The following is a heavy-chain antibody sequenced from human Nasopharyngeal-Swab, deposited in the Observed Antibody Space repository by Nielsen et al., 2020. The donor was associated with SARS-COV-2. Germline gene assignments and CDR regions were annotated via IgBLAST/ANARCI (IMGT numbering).Heavy chain of an antibody. Sequence: WMRQSPGKGLEWIGSIYYSGSTYYNPSLKSRVTISVDTSKNQFSLKLSSVTAADTAVYYCARPNTPEDIVVVPAAIAFDIWGQGTMVTVSS. V-gene: IGHV4-39*01. CDR2: IYYSGST. D-gene: IGHD2-2*01. CDR3: ARPNTPEDIVVVPAAIAFDI. J-gene: IGHJ3*02.